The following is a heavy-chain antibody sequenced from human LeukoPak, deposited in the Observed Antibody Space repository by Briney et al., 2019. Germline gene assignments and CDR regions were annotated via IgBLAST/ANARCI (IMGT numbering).Heavy chain of an antibody. Sequence: SETLSLTCALYGGSLSGDYGSWIRHPPGKGREWSGEINHSGSINYNPSPKSRVTTSVDTSKNKFSLKLSSVTAEDTAVYYCARGRKTWAAGFDYWGQGTLVTVSS. CDR2: INHSGSI. CDR1: GGSLSGDY. V-gene: IGHV4-34*01. D-gene: IGHD6-13*01. CDR3: ARGRKTWAAGFDY. J-gene: IGHJ4*02.